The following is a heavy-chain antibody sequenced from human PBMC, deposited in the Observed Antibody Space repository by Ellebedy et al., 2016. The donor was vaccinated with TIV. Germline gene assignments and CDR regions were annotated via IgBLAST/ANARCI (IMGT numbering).Heavy chain of an antibody. Sequence: GGSLRLSCAASGFTFSSYGMPWVRQAPGQGLEWVAFIRYDGSTKYYAVSVKGRFTISRDNSKNTLYLQMNSLRAEDTAVYYCAKIGAAGIPFYYYYYGMDVWGQGTTVTVSS. V-gene: IGHV3-30*02. CDR3: AKIGAAGIPFYYYYYGMDV. J-gene: IGHJ6*02. CDR1: GFTFSSYG. CDR2: IRYDGSTK. D-gene: IGHD6-13*01.